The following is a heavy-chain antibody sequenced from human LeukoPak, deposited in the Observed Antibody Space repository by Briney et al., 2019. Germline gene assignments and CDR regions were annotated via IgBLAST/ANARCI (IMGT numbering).Heavy chain of an antibody. J-gene: IGHJ6*02. CDR1: GGSISSGDYS. CDR2: IYYSGST. CDR3: ARDSPLFPSCGGDCYKEVGASYYYYGMDV. D-gene: IGHD2-21*02. V-gene: IGHV4-30-4*01. Sequence: SQTLSLTCTVSGGSISSGDYSWSWIRQPPGKGLEWIGYIYYSGSTYYNPSLKSRVTISVDTSRNQFSLKLSSVTAADTAVYYCARDSPLFPSCGGDCYKEVGASYYYYGMDVWGQGTTVTVSS.